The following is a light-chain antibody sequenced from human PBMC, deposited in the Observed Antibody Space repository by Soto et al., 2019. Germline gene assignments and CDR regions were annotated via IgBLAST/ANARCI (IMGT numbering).Light chain of an antibody. CDR3: AAWDDSLNGYV. CDR1: SSKIGSNT. Sequence: QSVLTQPPSASGTPGQRVTISCSGSSSKIGSNTVNWYQQLPGPAPKLLIYSNNQRPSGVPDRFSGSKSGTSASLAISGLQSDDEADYYCAAWDDSLNGYVFGTGTKLTVL. CDR2: SNN. J-gene: IGLJ1*01. V-gene: IGLV1-44*01.